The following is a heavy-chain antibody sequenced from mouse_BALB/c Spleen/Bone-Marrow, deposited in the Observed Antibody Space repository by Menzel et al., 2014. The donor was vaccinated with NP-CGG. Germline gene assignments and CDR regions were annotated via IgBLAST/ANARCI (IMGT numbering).Heavy chain of an antibody. Sequence: VQLQQSGAELVKPGASVKLSCKASGYTFSNYYMYWVKQRPGQGLEWIGESNPSNGGSNFNEKFKSKATLTVDKSSSTAYMQLSRLTSEDSAVYYCTRSNYGYWYFDVWGAGTAVTGSS. J-gene: IGHJ1*01. V-gene: IGHV1S81*02. D-gene: IGHD1-1*01. CDR1: GYTFSNYY. CDR3: TRSNYGYWYFDV. CDR2: SNPSNGGS.